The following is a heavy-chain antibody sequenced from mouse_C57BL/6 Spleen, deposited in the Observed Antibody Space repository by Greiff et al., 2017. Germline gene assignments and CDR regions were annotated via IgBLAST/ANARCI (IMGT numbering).Heavy chain of an antibody. V-gene: IGHV1-22*01. CDR3: ARNEGSRAMDY. Sequence: VQLQQSGPELVKPGASVKMSCKASGYTFTDYNMHWVKQSPGKSLEWIGYINPNNGGTSYNKKFKGKATLTVNKSSSTAYMELRSLTSEDSAVYYCARNEGSRAMDYWGQGTSVTVSS. J-gene: IGHJ4*01. CDR1: GYTFTDYN. D-gene: IGHD3-3*01. CDR2: INPNNGGT.